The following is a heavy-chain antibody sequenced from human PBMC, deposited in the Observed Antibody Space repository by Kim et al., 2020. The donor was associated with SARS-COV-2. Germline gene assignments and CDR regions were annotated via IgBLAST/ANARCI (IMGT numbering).Heavy chain of an antibody. J-gene: IGHJ4*02. CDR3: AREWVSIAAAGADY. V-gene: IGHV3-11*06. D-gene: IGHD6-13*01. Sequence: ADSVKGRFTISRDNAKNSLYLQMNSLRAEDTAVYYCAREWVSIAAAGADYWGQGTLVTVSS.